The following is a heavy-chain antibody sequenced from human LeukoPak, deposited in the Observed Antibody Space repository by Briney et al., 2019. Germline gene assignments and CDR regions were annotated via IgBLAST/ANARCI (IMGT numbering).Heavy chain of an antibody. Sequence: GGSLRLSCAASGFTFSSYEMNWVRQAPGKGLEWVSYISSSGSTIYYADSVKGRFTISGDNAKNSLYLQMNSLRAEDTAVYYCARDRWELLVGEPGGFDYWGQGTLVTVSS. D-gene: IGHD1-26*01. J-gene: IGHJ4*02. CDR1: GFTFSSYE. CDR2: ISSSGSTI. CDR3: ARDRWELLVGEPGGFDY. V-gene: IGHV3-48*03.